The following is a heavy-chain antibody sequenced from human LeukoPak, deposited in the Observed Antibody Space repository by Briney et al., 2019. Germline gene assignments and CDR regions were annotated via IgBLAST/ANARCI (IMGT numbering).Heavy chain of an antibody. CDR2: IGSSSRHR. CDR3: VRDFNTVTTAYLQH. D-gene: IGHD4-17*01. Sequence: GGSLRLSCVASGFTFSTYSMNWVRQAPGKGLEWVSSIGSSSRHRYYADSVKGRFTISRDDAKNSVYLQMNSLRAEETAVYYCVRDFNTVTTAYLQHWGQGTLVTVSS. J-gene: IGHJ1*01. V-gene: IGHV3-21*01. CDR1: GFTFSTYS.